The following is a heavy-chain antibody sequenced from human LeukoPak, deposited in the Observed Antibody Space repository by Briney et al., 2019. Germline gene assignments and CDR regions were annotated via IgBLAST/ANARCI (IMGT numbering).Heavy chain of an antibody. CDR2: IRSDAINK. Sequence: GGSLRLSCAASGFTFSSHGIHWVRQAPGKGLEWVAFIRSDAINKYYADSVKGRFTISRDNSKNTLYLQLSSLRAEDTAVYYRARDRSESYYLFDYWGQGTLVTVSS. CDR3: ARDRSESYYLFDY. CDR1: GFTFSSHG. J-gene: IGHJ4*02. D-gene: IGHD3-10*01. V-gene: IGHV3-30*02.